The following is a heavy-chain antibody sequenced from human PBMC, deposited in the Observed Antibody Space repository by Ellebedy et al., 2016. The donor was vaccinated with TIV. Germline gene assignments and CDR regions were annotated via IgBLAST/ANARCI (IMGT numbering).Heavy chain of an antibody. D-gene: IGHD2-2*01. CDR1: GFTFSSYA. V-gene: IGHV3-30-3*01. Sequence: GGSLRLSXAASGFTFSSYAMHWVRQAPGKGLEWVAVISYDGSNKYYADSVKGRFTISRDNSKNTLYLQMNSLRAEDTAVYYCARDGSTSSYYYGMDVWGQGTTVTVSS. J-gene: IGHJ6*02. CDR3: ARDGSTSSYYYGMDV. CDR2: ISYDGSNK.